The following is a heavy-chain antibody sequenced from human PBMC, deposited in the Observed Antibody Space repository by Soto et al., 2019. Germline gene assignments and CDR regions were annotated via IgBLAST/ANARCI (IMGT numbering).Heavy chain of an antibody. V-gene: IGHV4-59*12. J-gene: IGHJ5*02. CDR3: ARSVFP. CDR1: GGSITSYY. CDR2: IYYSGST. Sequence: SETLSLTCTVSGGSITSYYWSWIRQPPGKGLEWIGYIYYSGSTYYNPSLKSRVTISVDTSKNQFSLKLSSVTAADTAVYYCARSVFPWGQGTLVTVSS.